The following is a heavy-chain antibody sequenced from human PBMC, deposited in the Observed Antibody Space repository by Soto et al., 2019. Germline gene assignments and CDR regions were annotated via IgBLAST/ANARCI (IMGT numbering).Heavy chain of an antibody. J-gene: IGHJ5*02. D-gene: IGHD2-15*01. CDR1: GYTFTGYY. CDR3: ARDLGCSGGSCHASNWFDP. Sequence: GASVKVSCKASGYTFTGYYMHWVRQAPGQGLEWMGWINPNSGGTNYAQKFQGWVTMTRDTSISTAYMELSRLRSDDTAVYYCARDLGCSGGSCHASNWFDPWGQGTLVTVSS. CDR2: INPNSGGT. V-gene: IGHV1-2*04.